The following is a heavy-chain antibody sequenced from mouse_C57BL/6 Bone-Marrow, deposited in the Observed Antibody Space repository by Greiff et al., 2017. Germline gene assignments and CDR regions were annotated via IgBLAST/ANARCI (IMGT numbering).Heavy chain of an antibody. J-gene: IGHJ2*01. Sequence: QVQLKQSGPGLVQPSPSLSITCTASGFSLTSYGVHWVRQSPGKGLEWLGVIWRGGSTDNNADFISSLSISKDNSKSQVFFKMNSLQADDTAIYYCARDGSLLREFDYWGQGTTLTVSS. CDR2: IWRGGST. V-gene: IGHV2-2*01. CDR3: ARDGSLLREFDY. CDR1: GFSLTSYG. D-gene: IGHD1-1*01.